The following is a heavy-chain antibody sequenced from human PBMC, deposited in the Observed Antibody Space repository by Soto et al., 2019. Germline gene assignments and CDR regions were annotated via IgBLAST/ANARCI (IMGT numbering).Heavy chain of an antibody. V-gene: IGHV1-2*02. D-gene: IGHD1-26*01. CDR3: ARGGSYYAH. J-gene: IGHJ4*02. Sequence: QVQLVQSGAEVKQPGASVRVSCKASGDTHTIYFIHWLRQAPGQGLEWMGWINSVSGGANYAPRFQGRGAMTRDRSSATAFMELSRLRSDDTAVYYWARGGSYYAHWGQGTLVTVSS. CDR1: GDTHTIYF. CDR2: INSVSGGA.